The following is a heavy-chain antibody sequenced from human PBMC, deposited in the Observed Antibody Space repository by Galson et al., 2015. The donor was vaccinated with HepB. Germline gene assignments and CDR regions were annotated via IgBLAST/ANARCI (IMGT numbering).Heavy chain of an antibody. D-gene: IGHD6-13*01. J-gene: IGHJ6*02. Sequence: SLRLSCAASGFTFSDYYMSWIRQAPGKGLEWVSYISSSSSYTNYADSVKGRFTISRDNAKNSLYLQMNSLRAEDTAVYYCARDQQQLGQVGYYGMDVWGQGTTVTVSS. CDR2: ISSSSSYT. CDR3: ARDQQQLGQVGYYGMDV. V-gene: IGHV3-11*06. CDR1: GFTFSDYY.